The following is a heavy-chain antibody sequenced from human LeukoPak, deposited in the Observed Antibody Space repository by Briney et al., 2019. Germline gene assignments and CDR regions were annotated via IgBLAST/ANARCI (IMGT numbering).Heavy chain of an antibody. D-gene: IGHD7-27*01. V-gene: IGHV4-34*01. Sequence: SETLSLTCDVYGGSFSGYKWNWIRQPPGKGPEWIGEINHSGSTNYNPSLKSRVTISVDTSKNQFSLKLSSVTAADTAVYYCARGWGVGYYYMDVWGKGTTVTVSS. CDR1: GGSFSGYK. CDR3: ARGWGVGYYYMDV. CDR2: INHSGST. J-gene: IGHJ6*03.